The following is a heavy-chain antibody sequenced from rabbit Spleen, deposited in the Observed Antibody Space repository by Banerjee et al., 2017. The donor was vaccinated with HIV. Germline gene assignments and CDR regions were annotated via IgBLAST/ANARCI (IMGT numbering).Heavy chain of an antibody. CDR2: IDIGSSGDT. V-gene: IGHV1S40*01. Sequence: QSLEESGGDLVKPGASLTLTCTASGVSFSFNSYMCWVRQTPGKGLEWIACIDIGSSGDTYYATWAQGRFTISKTSSTTVTLQMTSLTAADTATYFCARDAGTSFSTYGMDLWGQGTLVTVS. CDR3: ARDAGTSFSTYGMDL. D-gene: IGHD8-1*01. CDR1: GVSFSFNSY. J-gene: IGHJ6*01.